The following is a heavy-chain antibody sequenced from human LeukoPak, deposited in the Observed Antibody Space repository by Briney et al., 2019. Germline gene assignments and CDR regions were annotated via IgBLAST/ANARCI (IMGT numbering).Heavy chain of an antibody. D-gene: IGHD1-26*01. V-gene: IGHV3-21*01. CDR3: ARVVGGSYQPFDY. J-gene: IGHJ4*02. CDR1: GFTFSSYS. Sequence: GGSLRLSCAASGFTFSSYSMNWVRQAPGKGLEWVSSISSSSSYIYYADSVKGRFTISRDGAKNSLYLQMNSLRAEDTAVYYCARVVGGSYQPFDYRGQGTLVTVSS. CDR2: ISSSSSYI.